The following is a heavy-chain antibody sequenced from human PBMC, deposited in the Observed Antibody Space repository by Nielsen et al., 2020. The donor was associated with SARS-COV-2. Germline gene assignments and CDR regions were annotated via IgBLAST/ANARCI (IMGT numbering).Heavy chain of an antibody. J-gene: IGHJ4*02. Sequence: SETLSLTCIVSGGSVSSGSHYWSWIRQPPGKGLKWIGYIFYRGNTNYTPSLKSRVTISVDTSKNQFSLKVNSVTAADTAVYYCVRIDMATISVDYWGRGTLVTVSS. CDR3: VRIDMATISVDY. CDR2: IFYRGNT. CDR1: GGSVSSGSHY. V-gene: IGHV4-61*01. D-gene: IGHD5-24*01.